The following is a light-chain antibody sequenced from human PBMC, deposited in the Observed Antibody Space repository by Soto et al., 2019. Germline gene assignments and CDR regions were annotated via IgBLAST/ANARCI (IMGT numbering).Light chain of an antibody. CDR2: TAS. J-gene: IGKJ5*01. Sequence: DIQMTQSPSSVSASVGARVTITCRASQGVSTWLAWYQQKPGKAPNLLIYTASILQSGVPSRFSGSGSGTDFALTINGLQPEDFATYYCQQAASFPITFCQGTRLESK. V-gene: IGKV1-12*01. CDR1: QGVSTW. CDR3: QQAASFPIT.